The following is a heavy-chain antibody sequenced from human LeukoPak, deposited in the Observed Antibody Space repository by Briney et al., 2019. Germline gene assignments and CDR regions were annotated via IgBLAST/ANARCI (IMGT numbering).Heavy chain of an antibody. CDR3: AKDVVGAMDY. J-gene: IGHJ4*02. V-gene: IGHV3-33*06. CDR1: GLMFSSYG. Sequence: PGRSLRLSCAASGLMFSSYGMHWVHQAPGKGLEWVAVIWSDGSNKYYADSVRGRFTISRDNSKNTLYLQMNSLRAEDTAVYYCAKDVVGAMDYWGQGTLVTVSS. D-gene: IGHD1-26*01. CDR2: IWSDGSNK.